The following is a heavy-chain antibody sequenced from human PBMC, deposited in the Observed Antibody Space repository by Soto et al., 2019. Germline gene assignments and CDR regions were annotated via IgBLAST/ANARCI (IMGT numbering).Heavy chain of an antibody. CDR3: AKAPSRGGSGSYYLDY. V-gene: IGHV3-23*01. CDR2: ISGSGGST. CDR1: GFTFSSYA. Sequence: GGSLRLSCAASGFTFSSYAMSWVRQAPGKGLEWVSAISGSGGSTYYADSVKGRFTISRDNSKNTLYLQMNSLRAEDTAVYYCAKAPSRGGSGSYYLDYWGQGTLVTVSS. J-gene: IGHJ4*02. D-gene: IGHD3-10*01.